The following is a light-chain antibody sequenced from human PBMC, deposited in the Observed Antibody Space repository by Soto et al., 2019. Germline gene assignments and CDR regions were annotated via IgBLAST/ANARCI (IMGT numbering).Light chain of an antibody. J-gene: IGKJ1*01. CDR3: QHYATSSWT. Sequence: EIVLTQSPGTLSLSPGERATLSCRASQSVSSNYLAWYQQKPGQAPRLLIYAASSRAPGIPDRFSGSGSGTDFTLTISRLEPADFAVYYCQHYATSSWTFGQGTRWIS. V-gene: IGKV3-20*01. CDR1: QSVSSNY. CDR2: AAS.